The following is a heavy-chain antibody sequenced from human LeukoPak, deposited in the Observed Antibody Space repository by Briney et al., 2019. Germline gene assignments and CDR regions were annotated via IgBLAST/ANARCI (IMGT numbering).Heavy chain of an antibody. CDR1: GYTFIHHG. CDR3: ARDASNTSGRYQYFDL. J-gene: IGHJ2*01. V-gene: IGHV1-18*01. D-gene: IGHD6-19*01. Sequence: ASVKVSCKASGYTFIHHGITGVRQAPGRGRDWMGWISAYNGNTIYAQKFKGRLHTTTDSSTTKAYMELRSLTSDDSALYFCARDASNTSGRYQYFDLWGRGTLVTVSS. CDR2: ISAYNGNT.